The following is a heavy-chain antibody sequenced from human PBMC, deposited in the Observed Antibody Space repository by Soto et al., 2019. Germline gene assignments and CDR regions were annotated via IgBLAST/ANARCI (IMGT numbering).Heavy chain of an antibody. CDR3: AREAYQLLVGRAFDI. V-gene: IGHV4-61*01. CDR2: IYYSGST. Sequence: QVQLQESGPGLVKPSETLSLTCTVSGGSVSSGSYYWSWIRQPPGKGLEWIGYIYYSGSTNYNPSLKSRVTISVDTSKNQFSLKLSSVTAADTAVYYCAREAYQLLVGRAFDIWGQGTMVTVSS. J-gene: IGHJ3*02. D-gene: IGHD2-2*01. CDR1: GGSVSSGSYY.